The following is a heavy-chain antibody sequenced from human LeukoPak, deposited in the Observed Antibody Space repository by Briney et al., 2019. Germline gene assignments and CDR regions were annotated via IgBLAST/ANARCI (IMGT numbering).Heavy chain of an antibody. Sequence: PSETLSLTCAVYGGSFSGYYGSWIRQPPGKGLEWIGEINHSGSTNYNPSLKSRVTISVDTSKNQFSLKLSSVTAADTAVYYCASGNWDKFDYWGQGTLVTVSS. V-gene: IGHV4-34*01. J-gene: IGHJ4*02. D-gene: IGHD1/OR15-1a*01. CDR1: GGSFSGYY. CDR2: INHSGST. CDR3: ASGNWDKFDY.